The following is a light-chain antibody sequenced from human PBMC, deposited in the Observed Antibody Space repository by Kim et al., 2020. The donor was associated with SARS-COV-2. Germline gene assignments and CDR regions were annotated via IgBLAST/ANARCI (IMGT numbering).Light chain of an antibody. CDR2: AAS. CDR1: QDISNY. Sequence: AAVGDRVTVTCRASQDISNYLAWFQLKPGKAPKLLIYAASALQPGVPSRFSGSGSGTDFTLTVTSLQPEDVATYYCQKCDSAPWTFGQGTKVDIK. V-gene: IGKV1-27*01. CDR3: QKCDSAPWT. J-gene: IGKJ1*01.